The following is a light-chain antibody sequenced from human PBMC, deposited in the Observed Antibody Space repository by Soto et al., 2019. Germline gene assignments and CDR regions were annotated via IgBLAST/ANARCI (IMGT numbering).Light chain of an antibody. CDR1: QDIGND. CDR2: TAS. CDR3: LQDYNYPRT. V-gene: IGKV1-6*01. Sequence: IQMTQSPSSMSASVGDRVTITCRASQDIGNDLGWYQQKPGKAPRLLISTASTLESGVPARFSGSGSGTHFILTISSLQPEDFVTYFCLQDYNYPRTFGQGTQVEI. J-gene: IGKJ1*01.